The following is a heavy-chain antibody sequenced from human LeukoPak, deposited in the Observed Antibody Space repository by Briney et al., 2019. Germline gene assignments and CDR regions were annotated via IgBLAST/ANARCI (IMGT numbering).Heavy chain of an antibody. CDR1: GYSISSGYY. D-gene: IGHD1-26*01. CDR3: ARGHRLLSGSYFY. CDR2: IYHSGST. J-gene: IGHJ4*02. Sequence: SETLSLTCTVSGYSISSGYYWGWIRQPPGKGLEWIGSIYHSGSTYYNPSLKSRVTISVDTSKNQFSLTLSSVTAADTAVYYCARGHRLLSGSYFYWGQGTLVTVSS. V-gene: IGHV4-38-2*02.